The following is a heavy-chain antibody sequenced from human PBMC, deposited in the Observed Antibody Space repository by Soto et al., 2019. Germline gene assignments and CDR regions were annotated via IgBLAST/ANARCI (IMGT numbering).Heavy chain of an antibody. D-gene: IGHD3-10*01. V-gene: IGHV3-9*01. Sequence: PGGSLRLSCAASGFTFDDYAMHWVRQAPGKGLEWVSGISWNSGSIGYADSVKGRFTISRDNAKNSLYLQMNSLRAEDTALYYCATSPGNYYYYGMDVWGQGTTVTVSS. CDR1: GFTFDDYA. CDR2: ISWNSGSI. CDR3: ATSPGNYYYYGMDV. J-gene: IGHJ6*02.